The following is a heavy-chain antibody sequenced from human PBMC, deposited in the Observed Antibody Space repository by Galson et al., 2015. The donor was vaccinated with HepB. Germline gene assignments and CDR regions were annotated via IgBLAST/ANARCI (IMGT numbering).Heavy chain of an antibody. Sequence: SETLSLTCTVSGVSISNNNFYWGWIRQPPGKGLECIGNIYYSGNTYYNPSLKSRVTMSVDTSKNQFSLRLTSVTAADTAVYYCARLGFLGFFDSLPTWFDPWGQGTLVTVSS. CDR1: GVSISNNNFY. D-gene: IGHD3-3*01. V-gene: IGHV4-39*01. J-gene: IGHJ5*02. CDR2: IYYSGNT. CDR3: ARLGFLGFFDSLPTWFDP.